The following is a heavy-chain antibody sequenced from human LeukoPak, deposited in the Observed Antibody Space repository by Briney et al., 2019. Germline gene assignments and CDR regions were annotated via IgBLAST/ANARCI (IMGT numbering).Heavy chain of an antibody. D-gene: IGHD3-9*01. J-gene: IGHJ4*02. CDR3: ARDQRYAFDY. CDR2: IRTSAEGANYA. V-gene: IGHV3-48*02. Sequence: GGSLRLSCATSGFTFTDYPMNWVRLAPGKGLEWVSNIRTSAEGANYAYYADSVKGRVTISRDDAKNTLYLQMNSLRDDDTAVYYCARDQRYAFDYWGQGILVAVSS. CDR1: GFTFTDYP.